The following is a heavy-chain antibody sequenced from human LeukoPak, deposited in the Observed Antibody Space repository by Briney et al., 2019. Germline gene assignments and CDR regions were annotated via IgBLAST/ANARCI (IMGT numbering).Heavy chain of an antibody. CDR1: GFTFSSYA. J-gene: IGHJ6*02. CDR2: ISSSGSTI. Sequence: PGGSLRLSCAASGFTFSSYAMSWVRQAPGKGLEWVSYISSSGSTIYYADSVKGRFTISRDNAKNSLYLQMNSLRAEDTAIYYCARNLAPEGMDVWGQGTTVTVSS. CDR3: ARNLAPEGMDV. V-gene: IGHV3-48*03. D-gene: IGHD1-14*01.